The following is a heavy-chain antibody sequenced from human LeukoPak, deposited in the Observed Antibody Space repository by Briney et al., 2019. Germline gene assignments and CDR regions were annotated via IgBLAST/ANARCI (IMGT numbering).Heavy chain of an antibody. J-gene: IGHJ4*02. CDR1: GGSISSGSYY. V-gene: IGHV4-61*02. Sequence: KASETLSLTCTVSGGSISSGSYYWSWIRQPAGKGLEWIGRIYTSGSTNYNPSLKSRVTISVDTSKNQFSLKLSSVTAADTAVYYCARSLNYWGQGTLVTVSS. CDR2: IYTSGST. CDR3: ARSLNY.